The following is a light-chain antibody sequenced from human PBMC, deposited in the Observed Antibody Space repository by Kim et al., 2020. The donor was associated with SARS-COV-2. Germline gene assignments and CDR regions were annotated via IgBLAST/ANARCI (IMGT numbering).Light chain of an antibody. CDR1: KLGDKY. CDR2: QDS. Sequence: SCELTQPPSVSVSPGQTASITCSGDKLGDKYACWYQQKPGQSPVLVIYQDSKRPSGIPERFSGSNSGNTATLTISGTQAMDEADYYCQAWDSPHVVFGGGTQLTVL. CDR3: QAWDSPHVV. V-gene: IGLV3-1*01. J-gene: IGLJ2*01.